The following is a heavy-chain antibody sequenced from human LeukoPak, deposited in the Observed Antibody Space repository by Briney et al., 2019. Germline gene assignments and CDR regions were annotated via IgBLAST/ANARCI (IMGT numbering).Heavy chain of an antibody. V-gene: IGHV3-48*03. D-gene: IGHD3-22*01. J-gene: IGHJ4*02. CDR2: ISTSGSGT. CDR1: GFIFSRYE. Sequence: GGSLRLSCVASGFIFSRYEMSWVRQAPGKGLEWVSYISTSGSGTYYADSVKGRFTISRDNAKNSLYLQMNSLRAEDTAVYYCARRGFYDTSGYLFDYWGQGTLVTVSS. CDR3: ARRGFYDTSGYLFDY.